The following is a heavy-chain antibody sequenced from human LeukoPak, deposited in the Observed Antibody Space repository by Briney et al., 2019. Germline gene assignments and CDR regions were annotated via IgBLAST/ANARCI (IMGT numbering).Heavy chain of an antibody. CDR3: AREVKWNSPYNYYYMDV. CDR2: IYYSGST. D-gene: IGHD1-20*01. CDR1: GGSISSYY. V-gene: IGHV4-59*01. J-gene: IGHJ6*03. Sequence: PSETLSLTCTVSGGSISSYYWSWIRPPPGKGPEWIGYIYYSGSTNYNPSLKSRVTISVDTSKNQFSLKLSSVTAADTAVYYCAREVKWNSPYNYYYMDVWGKGTTVTVSS.